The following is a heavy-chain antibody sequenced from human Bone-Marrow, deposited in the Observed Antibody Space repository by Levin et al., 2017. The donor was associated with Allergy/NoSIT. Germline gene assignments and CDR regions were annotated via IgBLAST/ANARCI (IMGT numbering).Heavy chain of an antibody. CDR1: GFTFSSYA. D-gene: IGHD6-13*01. CDR2: ISYDGSNE. Sequence: GESLKISCAASGFTFSSYAMHWVRQAPGKGLEWVAVISYDGSNEYYADSVEGRFTISRDNSKNTLYLQMNSLRAEDTALYYCAKTGTAFGTNFYFDYWGQGVLVTVSS. J-gene: IGHJ4*02. CDR3: AKTGTAFGTNFYFDY. V-gene: IGHV3-30-3*02.